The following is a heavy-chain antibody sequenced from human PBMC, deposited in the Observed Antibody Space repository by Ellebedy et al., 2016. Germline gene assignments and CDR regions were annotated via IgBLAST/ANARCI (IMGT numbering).Heavy chain of an antibody. Sequence: GESLKISXAASGFTFSNAWMSWVRQAPGKGLEWVGRIKSKTDGGTTDYAAPVKGRFTISRDDSKNTLYLQMNSLKTEDTAVYYCTGVAGSFDYWGQGTLVTVSS. D-gene: IGHD6-19*01. V-gene: IGHV3-15*01. CDR3: TGVAGSFDY. J-gene: IGHJ4*02. CDR2: IKSKTDGGTT. CDR1: GFTFSNAW.